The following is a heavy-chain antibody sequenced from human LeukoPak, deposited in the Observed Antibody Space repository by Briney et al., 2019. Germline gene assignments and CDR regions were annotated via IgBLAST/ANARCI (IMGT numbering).Heavy chain of an antibody. D-gene: IGHD1-1*01. V-gene: IGHV1-8*03. CDR1: GYTFTSYD. J-gene: IGHJ5*02. CDR3: ARVPSCRNLKTGTTRASWFDP. Sequence: EASVKVSCKASGYTFTSYDINWVRQATGQGLEWMGWMNPNSGNTGYAQKFQGRVTITRNTSISTAYMELSSLRSEDTAVYFCARVPSCRNLKTGTTRASWFDPWGQGTLVTVSS. CDR2: MNPNSGNT.